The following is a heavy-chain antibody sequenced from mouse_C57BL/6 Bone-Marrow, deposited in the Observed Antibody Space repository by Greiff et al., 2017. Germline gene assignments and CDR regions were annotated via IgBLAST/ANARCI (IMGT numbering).Heavy chain of an antibody. D-gene: IGHD1-1*01. J-gene: IGHJ3*01. V-gene: IGHV1-39*01. CDR1: GYSFTDYN. CDR3: EPHYYGSSYGFGY. Sequence: EVQLQQSGPELVKPGASVKISCKASGYSFTDYNMNWVKQSNGKSLEWIGVINPNYGTTSYNQKFKGKATLTVEQSSSTAYMQLNSLTSEDSAVYYWEPHYYGSSYGFGYWGQGTLVTVSA. CDR2: INPNYGTT.